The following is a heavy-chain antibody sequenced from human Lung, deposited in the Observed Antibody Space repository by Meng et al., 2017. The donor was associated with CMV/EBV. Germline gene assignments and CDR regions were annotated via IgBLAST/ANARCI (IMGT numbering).Heavy chain of an antibody. Sequence: VRLVQSGAEVKKPGASVKVSCKASGYRFTTYGITWVRQAPGQGLEWVGWISAYNGNTNYAEKVQDRVTITMHTSTNTAYMELRSLRPDDTAVYYCARDPTKTHSGSYYDYWGQGTLVTVSS. V-gene: IGHV1-18*01. CDR1: GYRFTTYG. CDR2: ISAYNGNT. CDR3: ARDPTKTHSGSYYDY. D-gene: IGHD1-26*01. J-gene: IGHJ4*02.